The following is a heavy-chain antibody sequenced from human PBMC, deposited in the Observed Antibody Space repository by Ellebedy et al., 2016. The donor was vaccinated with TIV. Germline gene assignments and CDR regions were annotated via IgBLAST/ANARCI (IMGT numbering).Heavy chain of an antibody. CDR1: GGSFSGYY. V-gene: IGHV4-34*01. Sequence: SETLSLXXAVYGGSFSGYYWSWIRQPPGKGLEWIGEINHSGSTNYNPSLKSRVTISVDTSKNQFSLKLSSVTAADTAVYYCARGYGDSYYFDYWGQGTLVTVSS. D-gene: IGHD4-17*01. CDR3: ARGYGDSYYFDY. J-gene: IGHJ4*02. CDR2: INHSGST.